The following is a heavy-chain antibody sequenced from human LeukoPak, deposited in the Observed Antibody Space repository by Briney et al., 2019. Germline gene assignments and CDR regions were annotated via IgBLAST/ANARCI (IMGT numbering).Heavy chain of an antibody. CDR3: ARDRGIVGVLTGWFDP. V-gene: IGHV1-46*01. D-gene: IGHD1-26*01. Sequence: ASVKVSCKASGGTFSSYAISWVRQAPGQGLEWMGIINPSGGSTSYAQKFQGRVTMTRDTSTSTVYMELSSLRSEDTAVYYCARDRGIVGVLTGWFDPWGQGTLVTVSS. CDR1: GGTFSSYA. CDR2: INPSGGST. J-gene: IGHJ5*02.